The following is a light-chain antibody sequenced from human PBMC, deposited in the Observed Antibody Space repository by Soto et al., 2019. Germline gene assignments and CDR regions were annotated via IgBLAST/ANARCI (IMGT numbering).Light chain of an antibody. CDR1: QSISASH. CDR2: GAS. V-gene: IGKV3-20*01. Sequence: IVLTQSPGTLSLSPGKRATLSCRASQSISASHLAWYQQKPGQAPRLLLYGASTRATGIPDRFSGSGSGTDFTLTINGVEPEDFAVFYCQHYGSSPLTFGGGTKVEIK. J-gene: IGKJ4*01. CDR3: QHYGSSPLT.